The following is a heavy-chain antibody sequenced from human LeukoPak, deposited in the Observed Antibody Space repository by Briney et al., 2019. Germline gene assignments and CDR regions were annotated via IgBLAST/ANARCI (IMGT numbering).Heavy chain of an antibody. CDR2: INPNSGGT. Sequence: ASVKVSCKASGYTFTDYYMHWVRQAPGQGLEWMGWINPNSGGTNYAQKFQGRVTMTRDTSISTAYMELSRLRSDDTAVYYCARALPYVERGEVDAFDIWGQGTMVTVSS. J-gene: IGHJ3*02. D-gene: IGHD3-16*01. CDR1: GYTFTDYY. CDR3: ARALPYVERGEVDAFDI. V-gene: IGHV1-2*02.